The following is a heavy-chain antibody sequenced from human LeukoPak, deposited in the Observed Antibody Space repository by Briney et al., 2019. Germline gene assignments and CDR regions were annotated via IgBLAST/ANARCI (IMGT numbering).Heavy chain of an antibody. CDR2: IYYTET. J-gene: IGHJ4*02. D-gene: IGHD7-27*01. CDR1: GGSFSGYY. CDR3: ATRKLGNDY. Sequence: SETLSLTCAVYGGSFSGYYWSWIRQSPGKGLEWIGYIYYTETSYNPSLKSRVTISADTSKNQFSLKLYSVTAADTAVYYCATRKLGNDYWGQGTLVTVSS. V-gene: IGHV4-59*01.